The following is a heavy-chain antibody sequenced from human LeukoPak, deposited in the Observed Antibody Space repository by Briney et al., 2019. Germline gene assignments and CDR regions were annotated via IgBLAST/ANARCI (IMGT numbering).Heavy chain of an antibody. V-gene: IGHV4-61*01. CDR1: GGSISSGSHY. J-gene: IGHJ4*02. CDR3: AREPYGSGTCDY. CDR2: IYYSGST. Sequence: PSETLSLTCTVSGGSISSGSHYWSWIRQPPGRGLEWIGYIYYSGSTNYNPSLKSRVTISVDTSKNQFSLKLSSVTAADTAEYYCAREPYGSGTCDYWGQGPLVTVSA. D-gene: IGHD3-10*01.